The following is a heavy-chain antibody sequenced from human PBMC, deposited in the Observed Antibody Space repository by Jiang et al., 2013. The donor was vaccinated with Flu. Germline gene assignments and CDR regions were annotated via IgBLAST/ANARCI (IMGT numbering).Heavy chain of an antibody. D-gene: IGHD2-15*01. CDR3: AREGHYCSGGSCYGYYFDY. V-gene: IGHV4-61*01. CDR2: IYYSGST. Sequence: GPGLVKPSETLSLTCTVSGGSVSSGSYYWSWIRQPPGKGLEWIGYIYYSGSTNYNPSLKSRVTISVDTSKNQFSLKLSSVTAADTAVYYCAREGHYCSGGSCYGYYFDYWGQGTLVTVSS. CDR1: GGSVSSGSYY. J-gene: IGHJ4*02.